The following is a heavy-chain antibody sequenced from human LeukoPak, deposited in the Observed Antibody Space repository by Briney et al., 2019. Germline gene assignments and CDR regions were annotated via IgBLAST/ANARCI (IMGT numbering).Heavy chain of an antibody. CDR1: GYTFSTYW. Sequence: GESLKISCKASGYTFSTYWIGWVRQMPGKGLEWMGIIYPGDSDTRYSPSFQGQVTISADRSISTAYLQWSSLKASDTAMYYCARDSRDQRGRIVGYWGQGTLVTVSS. CDR3: ARDSRDQRGRIVGY. J-gene: IGHJ4*02. CDR2: IYPGDSDT. V-gene: IGHV5-51*01. D-gene: IGHD3-16*01.